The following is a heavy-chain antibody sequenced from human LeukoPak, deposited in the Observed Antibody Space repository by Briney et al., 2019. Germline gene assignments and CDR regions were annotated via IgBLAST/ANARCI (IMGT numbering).Heavy chain of an antibody. J-gene: IGHJ4*02. V-gene: IGHV5-51*01. CDR3: ARLHGDSSGWYYFYFDY. CDR1: GYSFTSYW. Sequence: GESLKISXKGSGYSFTSYWIGWVRQTPGKGLEWMGIIYPGDSDTRYSPSFQGQVTISADKSISTAYLQWSSLKASDTAMYYCARLHGDSSGWYYFYFDYWGQRTLVTVSS. CDR2: IYPGDSDT. D-gene: IGHD6-19*01.